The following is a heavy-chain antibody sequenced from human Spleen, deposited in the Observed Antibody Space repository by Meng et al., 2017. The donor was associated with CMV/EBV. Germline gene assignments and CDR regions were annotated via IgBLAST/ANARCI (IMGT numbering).Heavy chain of an antibody. J-gene: IGHJ4*02. V-gene: IGHV4-4*07. CDR2: IYTSGST. CDR3: ASSSPFGAYYFDY. Sequence: HGHLQESRPGLVKPSESLRLTLTLSRAAIISYYLRWTRQPAGKGLEWIGRIYTSGSTNYNPSLKSRVTMSVDTSKNQFSLKLSSVTAADTAVYYCASSSPFGAYYFDYWGQGTLVTVSS. D-gene: IGHD3-10*01. CDR1: RAAIISYY.